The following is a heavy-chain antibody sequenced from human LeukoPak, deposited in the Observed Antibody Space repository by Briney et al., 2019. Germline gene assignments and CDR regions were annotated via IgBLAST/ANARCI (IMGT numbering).Heavy chain of an antibody. CDR3: ARGDYVWGSYRLTIYYYYYGMDV. V-gene: IGHV4-34*01. J-gene: IGHJ6*02. D-gene: IGHD3-16*02. CDR1: GGSFSGYY. CDR2: INHSGRT. Sequence: SETLSLTCAVYGGSFSGYYWSWIRQPPGKGLEWIGEINHSGRTNYNPSLKSRVTISVDTAKTQFSLKLSSVTAADTAVYYCARGDYVWGSYRLTIYYYYYGMDVWGQGTTVTVSS.